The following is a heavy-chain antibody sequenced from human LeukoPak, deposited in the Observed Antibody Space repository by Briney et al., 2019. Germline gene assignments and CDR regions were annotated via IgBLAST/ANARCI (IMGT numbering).Heavy chain of an antibody. CDR1: GFTFSSFS. CDR2: MYSSGS. Sequence: GSLRLSCAASGFTFSSFSMNWVRQTAGKGLEWIGRMYSSGSNYNPSLKSRVTMSIDTSTNQLSLKLSSVTAADTAVYYCARDEMGSFPDLWGQGTLVTVSS. J-gene: IGHJ4*02. CDR3: ARDEMGSFPDL. V-gene: IGHV4-4*07. D-gene: IGHD1-26*01.